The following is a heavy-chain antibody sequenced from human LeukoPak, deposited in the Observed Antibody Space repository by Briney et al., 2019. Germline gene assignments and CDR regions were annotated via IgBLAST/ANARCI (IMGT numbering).Heavy chain of an antibody. V-gene: IGHV6-1*01. CDR1: GDSVSSNIAA. CDR2: THYSSRWYN. D-gene: IGHD5-24*01. CDR3: ARSQRDMDV. J-gene: IGHJ6*03. Sequence: SQTLSLTCTISGDSVSSNIAAWNWIRQSPSRGLEWLGRTHYSSRWYNDYAVSVKSRITIYADTSKNQFSLQLNSVTPEDTAVYYCARSQRDMDVWGKGTSVTVSS.